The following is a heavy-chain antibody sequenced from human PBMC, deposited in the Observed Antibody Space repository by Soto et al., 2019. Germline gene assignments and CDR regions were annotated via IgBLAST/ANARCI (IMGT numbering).Heavy chain of an antibody. V-gene: IGHV3-11*01. CDR1: GFNFSDYF. D-gene: IGHD3-9*01. CDR2: ISTSGNTI. Sequence: QVQLVESGGGLVKPGGSLRLSCAASGFNFSDYFMSWIRQAPGKGLEWVSYISTSGNTIFYADFVKGRFTISRDNAKNSLYLQMNSLRAEDTAVYYCASDHDITGRFGFDYWGQGTLVTVSS. J-gene: IGHJ4*02. CDR3: ASDHDITGRFGFDY.